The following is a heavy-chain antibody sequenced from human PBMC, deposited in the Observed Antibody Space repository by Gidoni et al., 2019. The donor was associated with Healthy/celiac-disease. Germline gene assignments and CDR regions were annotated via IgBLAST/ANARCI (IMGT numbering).Heavy chain of an antibody. CDR1: GGSISSSSYY. D-gene: IGHD3-3*01. J-gene: IGHJ6*02. CDR2: IYYSGST. CDR3: AVSGSYYYYGMDV. V-gene: IGHV4-39*01. Sequence: QLQLQESGPGLVKPSETLSLPCTVSGGSISSSSYYWGWIRQPPGKGLEWIGSIYYSGSTYYNPSLKSRVTISVDTSKNQFSLKLSSVTAADTAVYYCAVSGSYYYYGMDVWGQGTTVTVSS.